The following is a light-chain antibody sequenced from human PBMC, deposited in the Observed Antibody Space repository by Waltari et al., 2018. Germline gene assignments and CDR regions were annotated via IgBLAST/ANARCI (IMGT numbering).Light chain of an antibody. CDR1: ALPKQY. V-gene: IGLV3-25*03. Sequence: SYELTQPPSVSVSPGQTARITCFGDALPKQYAYWYQHKPGQAPTLLIYKDTERPSGIPGRVSGSTSGKTVTLTISGVQAEYEAEYYCQSSDSRFVYVVFGGGTKLTVL. CDR3: QSSDSRFVYVV. CDR2: KDT. J-gene: IGLJ2*01.